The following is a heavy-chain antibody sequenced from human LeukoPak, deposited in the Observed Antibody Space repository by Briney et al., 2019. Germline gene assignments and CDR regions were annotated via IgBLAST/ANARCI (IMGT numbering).Heavy chain of an antibody. CDR3: AKDLRGYTYGLGY. D-gene: IGHD5-18*01. V-gene: IGHV3-23*01. CDR2: ISASGSST. J-gene: IGHJ4*02. CDR1: GFTFSSYA. Sequence: GGSLRLSCAASGFTFSSYAMGWVRQAPGKGLEWVSSISASGSSTYYADSVKGRFTISRDNSKNTLYLQMSSLRAEDTAIYYCAKDLRGYTYGLGYWGQGTLVT.